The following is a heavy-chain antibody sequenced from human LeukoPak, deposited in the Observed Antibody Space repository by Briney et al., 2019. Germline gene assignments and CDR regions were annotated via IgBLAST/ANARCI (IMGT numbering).Heavy chain of an antibody. J-gene: IGHJ4*02. D-gene: IGHD6-19*01. Sequence: GGSLPLSGAASGFTFSSYAMHWVRRAPGKGLDWVAVISYDGSNKSSADSVKGRFTIPRDNSKNTLSLQMNSLRAEDTAVYYCARDRIAVAGTSGGLDYWGQGTLVTVSS. CDR2: ISYDGSNK. CDR1: GFTFSSYA. V-gene: IGHV3-30*01. CDR3: ARDRIAVAGTSGGLDY.